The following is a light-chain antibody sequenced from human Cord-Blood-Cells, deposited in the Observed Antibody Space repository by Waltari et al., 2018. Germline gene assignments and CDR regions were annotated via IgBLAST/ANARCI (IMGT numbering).Light chain of an antibody. CDR1: SSDVGSYNL. J-gene: IGLJ3*02. Sequence: QSALTQPASVSGSPAQSITISCTGTSSDVGSYNLVPWYQPHPGKAPKLMIYEGSKRPSGVSKRFSGSKSGNTASLTISGLQAEDEADYYCCSYAGSSTWVFGGGTKLTVL. V-gene: IGLV2-23*01. CDR3: CSYAGSSTWV. CDR2: EGS.